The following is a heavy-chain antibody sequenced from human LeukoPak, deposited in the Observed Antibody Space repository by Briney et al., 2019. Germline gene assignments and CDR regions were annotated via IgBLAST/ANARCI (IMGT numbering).Heavy chain of an antibody. V-gene: IGHV1-69*04. J-gene: IGHJ6*02. D-gene: IGHD3-22*01. CDR1: GGTFSSYA. CDR3: ARYLAYDSSGYRILYYYGMDV. CDR2: IIPMLGIA. Sequence: SVKVSCKACGGTFSSYAISWVRQAPGQGLEWMGRIIPMLGIANYAQKFQGRVTITADKSTSTAYMELSSLRSEDTAVYYCARYLAYDSSGYRILYYYGMDVWGQGTTVTVSS.